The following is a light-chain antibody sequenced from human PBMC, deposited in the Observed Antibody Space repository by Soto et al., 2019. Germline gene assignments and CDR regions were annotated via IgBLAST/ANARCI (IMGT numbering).Light chain of an antibody. CDR3: QQSYSTRLT. Sequence: DIPMTQSPFSMSASVGDRVTISCRPSQNIKNYLNWYQQRPGKAPKLLIFAASTLQSGVPSRFSGSGSGTDFTLTISSLQPEDFATYYCQQSYSTRLTFGGGTKVEI. V-gene: IGKV1-39*01. J-gene: IGKJ4*01. CDR1: QNIKNY. CDR2: AAS.